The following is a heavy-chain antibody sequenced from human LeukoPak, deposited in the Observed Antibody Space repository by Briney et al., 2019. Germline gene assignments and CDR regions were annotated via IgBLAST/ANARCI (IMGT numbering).Heavy chain of an antibody. V-gene: IGHV3-30-3*01. J-gene: IGHJ6*04. CDR1: GFTFSTYA. D-gene: IGHD2-15*01. CDR3: ARRPTCSGGTCYGLDV. CDR2: VSYDVNTK. Sequence: GGSLRLSCAASGFTFSTYAVHWVRQAPGKGLEWVAIVSYDVNTKYYADSVKGRFTISRDNSENTLYLEMNSLRAEDTAVYFCARRPTCSGGTCYGLDVWGKGTTVTVSS.